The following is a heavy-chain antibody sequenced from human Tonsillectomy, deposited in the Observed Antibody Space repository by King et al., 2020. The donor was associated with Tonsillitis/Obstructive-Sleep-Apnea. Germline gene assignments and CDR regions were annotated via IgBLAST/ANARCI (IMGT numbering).Heavy chain of an antibody. J-gene: IGHJ6*03. D-gene: IGHD5-12*01. CDR3: ARLGYSDYDYIYYYYMDV. CDR1: GFSFSIYW. V-gene: IGHV5-10-1*01. Sequence: VQLVESGAEVKKPGESLRISCKGSGFSFSIYWIAWVRQMPGKGLEWMGRIDPSDSYTNYSPSFQGHVTFSADKSISTAYLQWSSLKASDTAMYYCARLGYSDYDYIYYYYMDVWGKGTTVTVSS. CDR2: IDPSDSYT.